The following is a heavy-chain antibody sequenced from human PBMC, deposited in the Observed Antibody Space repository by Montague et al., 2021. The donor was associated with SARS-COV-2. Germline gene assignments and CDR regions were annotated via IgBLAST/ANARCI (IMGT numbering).Heavy chain of an antibody. J-gene: IGHJ4*02. Sequence: CAISGDSVSSNSVAWSWIGQSPSRGLEWLGRTYYRSKWYSDYAPSVRGRLTVNPDASKNEFSLELNYVTPEDTAVYYCVRYGGWFYFDFWGQGTLVTVSS. CDR1: GDSVSSNSVA. D-gene: IGHD6-19*01. V-gene: IGHV6-1*01. CDR2: TYYRSKWYS. CDR3: VRYGGWFYFDF.